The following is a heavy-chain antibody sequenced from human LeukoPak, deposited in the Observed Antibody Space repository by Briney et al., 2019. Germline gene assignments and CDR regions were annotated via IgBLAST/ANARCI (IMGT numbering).Heavy chain of an antibody. Sequence: ASVKVSCKASGCTFTGYYMHWVRQAPGQGLEWMGWINPNSGGTNYAQKFQGRVTMTRDTSISTAYMELSRLRSDDTAVYYCARGFSSGWYDYFDYWGQGTLVTVSS. CDR3: ARGFSSGWYDYFDY. CDR2: INPNSGGT. J-gene: IGHJ4*02. CDR1: GCTFTGYY. V-gene: IGHV1-2*02. D-gene: IGHD6-19*01.